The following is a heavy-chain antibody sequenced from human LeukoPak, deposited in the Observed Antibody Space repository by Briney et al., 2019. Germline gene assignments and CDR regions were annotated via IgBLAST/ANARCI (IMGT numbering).Heavy chain of an antibody. V-gene: IGHV3-23*01. Sequence: GGSLRLSCAASGFTFSSYAMSWVRQAPGKGLEWVSAISGSGGSTYYADSVKGRFTISRDNSKNTRYLQMNSLRAEDTAVYYCAKGRYSSSSGDYFDYWGQGTLVTVSS. J-gene: IGHJ4*02. D-gene: IGHD6-6*01. CDR3: AKGRYSSSSGDYFDY. CDR1: GFTFSSYA. CDR2: ISGSGGST.